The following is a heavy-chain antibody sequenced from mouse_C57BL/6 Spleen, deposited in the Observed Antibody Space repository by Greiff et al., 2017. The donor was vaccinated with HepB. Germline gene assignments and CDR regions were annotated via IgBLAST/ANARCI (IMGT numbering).Heavy chain of an antibody. CDR2: IYPRDGST. Sequence: VQLQQSGPELVKPGASVKLSCKASGYTFTSYDINWVKQRPGQGLEWIGWIYPRDGSTKYNEKFKGKATLTVDTSSSTAYMELHSLTSEDSAVYFCARGGITTVVATRWYFDVWGTGTTVTVSS. D-gene: IGHD1-1*01. CDR1: GYTFTSYD. V-gene: IGHV1-85*01. J-gene: IGHJ1*03. CDR3: ARGGITTVVATRWYFDV.